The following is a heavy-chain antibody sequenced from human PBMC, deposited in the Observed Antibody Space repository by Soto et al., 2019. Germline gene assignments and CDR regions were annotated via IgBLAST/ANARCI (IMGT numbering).Heavy chain of an antibody. CDR3: ARSAGGSYDFWSGYLYSNWFDP. CDR2: IYYSGST. D-gene: IGHD3-3*01. V-gene: IGHV4-31*03. J-gene: IGHJ5*02. Sequence: SETLSLTCTVSGGSISSGGYYWSWIRQHPGKGLEWIGYIYYSGSTYYNPSLKSRVTISVDTSKNQFSLKLSSVTAADTAVYYCARSAGGSYDFWSGYLYSNWFDPWGQATLVTVSS. CDR1: GGSISSGGYY.